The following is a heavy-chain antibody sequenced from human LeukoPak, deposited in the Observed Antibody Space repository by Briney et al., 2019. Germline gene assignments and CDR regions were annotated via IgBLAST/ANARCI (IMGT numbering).Heavy chain of an antibody. Sequence: TSETLSLTCTVSGGSISSNNYYWSWIRQHPGKGLEWIGYIYYSGSTSYNPSLKSRVTISVDTSKNQFSLKLSSVTAADTAVYYCAREISPVVVVPAAVLIDWFDPWGQGTLVTVSS. CDR1: GGSISSNNYY. CDR2: IYYSGST. J-gene: IGHJ5*02. CDR3: AREISPVVVVPAAVLIDWFDP. V-gene: IGHV4-31*03. D-gene: IGHD2-2*01.